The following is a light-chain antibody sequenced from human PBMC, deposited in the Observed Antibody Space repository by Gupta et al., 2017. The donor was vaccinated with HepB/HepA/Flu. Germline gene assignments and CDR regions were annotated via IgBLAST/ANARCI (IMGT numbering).Light chain of an antibody. CDR3: ASWDDSLEGVV. V-gene: IGLV1-44*01. CDR2: KDN. J-gene: IGLJ2*01. CDR1: NSNIGNNP. Sequence: QSVLTQPPSASGTPGQRVTISCSGSNSNIGNNPVNWYQQVPGTAPQPLILKDNERPSGVPDRFSGSKSGTSASLTITGLQSEDDSYFYCASWDDSLEGVVFGGGTRLTVL.